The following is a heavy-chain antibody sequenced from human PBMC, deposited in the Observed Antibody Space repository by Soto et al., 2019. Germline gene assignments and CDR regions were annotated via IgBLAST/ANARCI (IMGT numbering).Heavy chain of an antibody. Sequence: PGGSLRLSCAASGFTFSSYAMSWVRLAPGKGLEWVSAISGSGGSTYYADSVKGRFTISRDNSKNTLYLQMNSLRAEDTAVYYCAKELGRVFWGPGALDIWGQGTMVTVSS. V-gene: IGHV3-23*01. CDR1: GFTFSSYA. CDR2: ISGSGGST. J-gene: IGHJ3*02. CDR3: AKELGRVFWGPGALDI. D-gene: IGHD3-16*01.